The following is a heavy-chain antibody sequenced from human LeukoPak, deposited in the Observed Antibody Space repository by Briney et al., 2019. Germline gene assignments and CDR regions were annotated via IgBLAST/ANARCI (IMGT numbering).Heavy chain of an antibody. J-gene: IGHJ4*02. CDR2: IWSDGSNK. CDR3: ARGYYAGRGHHFEY. D-gene: IGHD3-22*01. CDR1: GFTFSGYG. V-gene: IGHV3-33*01. Sequence: GKSLRLSCATSGFTFSGYGMHWVRQAPGKGLEWVTVIWSDGSNKYYADSVKGRFTISRDNSKNTLYLQMNSLRAEDTVVYYCARGYYAGRGHHFEYWGQGTLVTVSS.